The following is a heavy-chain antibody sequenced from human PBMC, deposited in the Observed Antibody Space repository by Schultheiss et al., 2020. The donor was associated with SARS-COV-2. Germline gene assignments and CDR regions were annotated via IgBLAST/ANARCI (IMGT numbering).Heavy chain of an antibody. CDR2: ISWNSGSI. J-gene: IGHJ4*02. CDR1: GFTFSSYA. V-gene: IGHV3-20*04. CDR3: ARAGRVATTDFDY. D-gene: IGHD5-12*01. Sequence: GGSLRLSCAASGFTFSSYAMSWVRQAPGKGLEWVSGISWNSGSIGYADSVKGRFTISRDNAKNSLYLQMNSLRAEDTAVYYCARAGRVATTDFDYWGQGTLVTVSS.